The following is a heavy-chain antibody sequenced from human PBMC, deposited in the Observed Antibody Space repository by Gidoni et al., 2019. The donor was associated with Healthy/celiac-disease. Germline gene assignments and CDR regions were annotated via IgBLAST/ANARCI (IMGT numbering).Heavy chain of an antibody. V-gene: IGHV3-15*01. J-gene: IGHJ4*02. CDR3: TTAASYYDFWSGYYKGDY. Sequence: EVQLVESGGGLVKPGGSLRLSCAASGVTFSNAWRSWVRQAPGKGLEWVGRIKSKTDGGTTDYAAPVKGRFTISRDDSKNTLYLQMNSLKTEDTAVYYCTTAASYYDFWSGYYKGDYWGQGTLVTVSS. D-gene: IGHD3-3*01. CDR1: GVTFSNAW. CDR2: IKSKTDGGTT.